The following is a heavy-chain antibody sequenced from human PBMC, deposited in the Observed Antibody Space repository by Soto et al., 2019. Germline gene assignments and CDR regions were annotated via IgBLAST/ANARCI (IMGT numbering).Heavy chain of an antibody. Sequence: QVQLQESGPGLVEPSETLSLACTVSGASISSYYWSWIRQPPGKGLEWIGYIYYSGSTNYNPSLKRRVTISLATSKNQFSLKLTSVTAADTAVYYWARGADCTTTSCSGNWFDPWGQGTLVTVSS. D-gene: IGHD2-2*01. CDR1: GASISSYY. V-gene: IGHV4-59*01. CDR2: IYYSGST. CDR3: ARGADCTTTSCSGNWFDP. J-gene: IGHJ5*02.